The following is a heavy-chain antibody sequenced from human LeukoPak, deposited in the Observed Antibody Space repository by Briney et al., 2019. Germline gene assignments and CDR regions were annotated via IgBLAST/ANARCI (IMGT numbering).Heavy chain of an antibody. D-gene: IGHD2-2*01. CDR1: GGSISSYY. CDR3: ARESNVVVVPAGGMDV. CDR2: IYYSGST. J-gene: IGHJ6*02. V-gene: IGHV4-30-4*01. Sequence: ASETLSLTCTVSGGSISSYYWSWIRQPPGKGLEWIGYIYYSGSTYYNPSLKSRVTISVDTSKNQFSLKLSSVTAADTAVYYCARESNVVVVPAGGMDVWGQGTTVTVSS.